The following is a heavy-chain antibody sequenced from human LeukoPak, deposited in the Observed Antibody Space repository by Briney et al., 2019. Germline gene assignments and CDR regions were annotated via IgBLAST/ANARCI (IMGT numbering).Heavy chain of an antibody. CDR2: ISGSCGST. CDR3: AKDCVDCELRYFDTTIPREMDYYYYYMDV. Sequence: GGSLRLSCAASGFTFSSYAMSLVRQAPGKGLELVSAISGSCGSTYYADSVKGRFTISRDNSKNTLYLQMNSLRTEDTAVYYCAKDCVDCELRYFDTTIPREMDYYYYYMDVWGKGTTVTVSS. D-gene: IGHD3-9*01. J-gene: IGHJ6*03. CDR1: GFTFSSYA. V-gene: IGHV3-23*01.